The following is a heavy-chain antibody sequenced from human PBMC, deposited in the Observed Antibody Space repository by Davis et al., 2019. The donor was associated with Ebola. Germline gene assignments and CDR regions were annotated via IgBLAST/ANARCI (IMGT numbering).Heavy chain of an antibody. D-gene: IGHD3-10*01. CDR3: AKQLGDGFMYDGMDV. Sequence: GGSLRPSCIAPGFTFSTYAFNWVRQAQGKGLEWVPGISGGGENTYYADSVKGRFTISRENSNKSIFLQLNSLRAADTAVYYCAKQLGDGFMYDGMDVWGQGTTVTVSS. J-gene: IGHJ6*02. CDR1: GFTFSTYA. V-gene: IGHV3-23*01. CDR2: ISGGGENT.